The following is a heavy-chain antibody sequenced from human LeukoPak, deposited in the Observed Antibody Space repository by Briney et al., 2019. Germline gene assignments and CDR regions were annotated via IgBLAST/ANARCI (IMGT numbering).Heavy chain of an antibody. CDR3: AAFRGDY. CDR1: GLTASSDF. CDR2: INSGGST. J-gene: IGHJ4*02. D-gene: IGHD3-3*02. Sequence: GGSLRLSCAASGLTASSDFMSWVRQAPGKGLEWVALINSGGSTYYADSVKGRFTISRDNSKNTLNFQMNNLRAEDTAVYYCAAFRGDYWGQGTLVSVSS. V-gene: IGHV3-53*01.